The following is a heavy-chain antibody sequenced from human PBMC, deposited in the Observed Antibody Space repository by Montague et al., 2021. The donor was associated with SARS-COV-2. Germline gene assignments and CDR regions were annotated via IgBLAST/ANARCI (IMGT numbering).Heavy chain of an antibody. CDR1: GGPISGSSDY. CDR2: VDYSGNA. CDR3: ARREYSYGWGD. J-gene: IGHJ4*02. V-gene: IGHV4-39*01. D-gene: IGHD5-18*01. Sequence: SETLSLTCTVTGGPISGSSDYWGWIRQSPGKGLEWIASVDYSGNAYYXPSLKSRLTISVDTSKNQFSLKLNSVTAADTALYYCARREYSYGWGDWGQGTLVTVSP.